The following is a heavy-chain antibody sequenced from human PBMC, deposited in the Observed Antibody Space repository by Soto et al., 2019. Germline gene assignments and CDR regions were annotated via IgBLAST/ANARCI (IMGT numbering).Heavy chain of an antibody. CDR3: ARDGGRHSGGIDY. CDR1: GGTFSSYS. Sequence: QVQLVQSGAEVKKPGSSVKVSCKASGGTFSSYSINWVRQAPGQGLEWMGEIIPIFGTANYAQKFQGRVTITADESTSTAYMELSSLRSEDMAVYYCARDGGRHSGGIDYWGQGMLVTVSS. D-gene: IGHD1-26*01. J-gene: IGHJ4*02. CDR2: IIPIFGTA. V-gene: IGHV1-69*01.